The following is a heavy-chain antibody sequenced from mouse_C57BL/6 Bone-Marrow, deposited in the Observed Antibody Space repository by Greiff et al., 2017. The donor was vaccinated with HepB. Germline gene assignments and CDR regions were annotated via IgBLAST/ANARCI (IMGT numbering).Heavy chain of an antibody. CDR2: IDPSDSYT. Sequence: QVQLQQPGAELVMPGASVKLSCKASGYTFTSYWMHWVKQRPGQGLEWIGEIDPSDSYTNYNQKFKGKSTLTVDKSSSTAYMQLSSLTSEDSAVYYCAGKGDLLLRFPRAWFAYWGQGTLVTVSA. D-gene: IGHD1-1*01. CDR1: GYTFTSYW. V-gene: IGHV1-69*01. CDR3: AGKGDLLLRFPRAWFAY. J-gene: IGHJ3*01.